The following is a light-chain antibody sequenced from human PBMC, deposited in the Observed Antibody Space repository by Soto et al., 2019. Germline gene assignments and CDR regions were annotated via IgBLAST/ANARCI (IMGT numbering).Light chain of an antibody. Sequence: EIVMTQSPATLSVSPGERATLSCRASQSVSSNLGWYQQKPGQAPRLLIYGASARASGIPPRFSGSGYGTEVTRTISSLLSEDFAIYYCQQYSTWPSYTFGQGTKLEI. CDR2: GAS. V-gene: IGKV3-15*01. CDR3: QQYSTWPSYT. J-gene: IGKJ2*01. CDR1: QSVSSN.